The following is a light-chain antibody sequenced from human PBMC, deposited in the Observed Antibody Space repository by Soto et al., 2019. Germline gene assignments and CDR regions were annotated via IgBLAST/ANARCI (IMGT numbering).Light chain of an antibody. Sequence: EIVLTQSPATLSLSPGERATLSCRASQSVRSNLAWYQHKPGQAPRLLIYDVSNRATGIPVRFSGSGFGTDFTLTNSNVEPEDFAVDYCQQRDNWPWTFGQGAKVEIK. CDR3: QQRDNWPWT. J-gene: IGKJ1*01. CDR2: DVS. V-gene: IGKV3-11*01. CDR1: QSVRSN.